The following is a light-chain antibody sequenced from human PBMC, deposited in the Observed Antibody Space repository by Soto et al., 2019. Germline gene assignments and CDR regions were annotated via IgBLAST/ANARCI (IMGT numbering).Light chain of an antibody. Sequence: DIQMXQSPXSLSASVGDRVTITCRASQDISVYLAWYQQKPGKVPKLLIYSASTLQSGVPSRFSGSGSGTDFTLTISSLQPEDVATYFCQKFNTAPLTFGQGTRLEIK. V-gene: IGKV1-27*01. CDR3: QKFNTAPLT. J-gene: IGKJ5*01. CDR1: QDISVY. CDR2: SAS.